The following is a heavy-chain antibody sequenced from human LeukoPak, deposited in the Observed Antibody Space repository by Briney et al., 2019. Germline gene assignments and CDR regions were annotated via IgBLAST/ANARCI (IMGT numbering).Heavy chain of an antibody. V-gene: IGHV4-59*08. Sequence: SETLSLTCIVSGGSIGTYYWSWIRQSPGMGLEWIGYIYVTGSTRYNPYLQSRVTISVDTSRNQFFLKMSSVTAADTAVYYCARHIGGGIEDMDVWGTGTKVTVSS. J-gene: IGHJ6*03. CDR3: ARHIGGGIEDMDV. D-gene: IGHD3-16*02. CDR1: GGSIGTYY. CDR2: IYVTGST.